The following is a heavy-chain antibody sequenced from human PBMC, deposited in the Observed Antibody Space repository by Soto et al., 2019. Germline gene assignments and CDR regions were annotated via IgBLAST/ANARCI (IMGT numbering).Heavy chain of an antibody. CDR3: ARGGAYGDYRSDY. D-gene: IGHD4-17*01. CDR2: INADGNYT. V-gene: IGHV3-74*01. CDR1: GFTFSIYW. Sequence: EVQLVESGGGLLQPGGSLRLSCAASGFTFSIYWMHWVRQVPGKGLVWVSRINADGNYTSNADFVKGRFTVSRDNAKNTLYLQMDSLRAEDTAVYFCARGGAYGDYRSDYWGQGTLVTVSS. J-gene: IGHJ4*02.